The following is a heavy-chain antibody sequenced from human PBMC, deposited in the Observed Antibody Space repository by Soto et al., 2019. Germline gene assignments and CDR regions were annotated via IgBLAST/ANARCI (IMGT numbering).Heavy chain of an antibody. V-gene: IGHV3-23*01. J-gene: IGHJ4*02. CDR3: SKGARDVDS. CDR2: ISSSGST. D-gene: IGHD5-12*01. CDR1: GFTFSSQT. Sequence: EVQLLESGGGLVQPGGSLRLSCAASGFTFSSQTMSWVRQAPGKGLEWVAVISSSGSTSYTDSVEGRFTSSKDSSKNKLYLQLNSLRVEDTAVYYCSKGARDVDSWGQGTLVTVSS.